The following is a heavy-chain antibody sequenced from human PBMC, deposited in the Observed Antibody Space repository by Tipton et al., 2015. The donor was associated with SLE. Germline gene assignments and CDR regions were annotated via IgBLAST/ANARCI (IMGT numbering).Heavy chain of an antibody. D-gene: IGHD3-16*02. V-gene: IGHV4-4*07. J-gene: IGHJ4*02. Sequence: GLVKPSETLSLTCTVSGGSISNHHWSWIRQSAGNRLEWIGRLYTSGSTNYNPSLQSRASMSLDTSKNQFSLKLSSVTAADTAVYYCASLPNYFWGIYHYMGFADYWGQGTLVTVSS. CDR3: ASLPNYFWGIYHYMGFADY. CDR2: LYTSGST. CDR1: GGSISNHH.